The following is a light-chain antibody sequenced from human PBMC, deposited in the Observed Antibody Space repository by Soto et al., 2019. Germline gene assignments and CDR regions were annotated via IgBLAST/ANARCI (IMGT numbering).Light chain of an antibody. Sequence: DIQMTQSPSTLSASVGDRVTITCRATQSISNSLAWYQQKPGKAPKLLIYKASSLESGVPSRFSGSGSGTEFTLTITSLQPDDFATYYCQQYASFWTFGQGTKLEIK. CDR3: QQYASFWT. CDR1: QSISNS. J-gene: IGKJ1*01. V-gene: IGKV1-5*03. CDR2: KAS.